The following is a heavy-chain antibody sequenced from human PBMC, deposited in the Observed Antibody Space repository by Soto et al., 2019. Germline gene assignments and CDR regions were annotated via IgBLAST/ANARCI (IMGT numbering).Heavy chain of an antibody. CDR3: ARDRGGVASNWFDP. J-gene: IGHJ5*02. CDR1: GGSISSYY. Sequence: SETLSLTCTVSGGSISSYYWSWILQPPGKGLEWIGYIHYSGSTKYNPALKSRVTISVDTSKNQFSLKLSSVTAADTAVYYCARDRGGVASNWFDPWGQGTLVTVSS. CDR2: IHYSGST. V-gene: IGHV4-59*01. D-gene: IGHD3-10*01.